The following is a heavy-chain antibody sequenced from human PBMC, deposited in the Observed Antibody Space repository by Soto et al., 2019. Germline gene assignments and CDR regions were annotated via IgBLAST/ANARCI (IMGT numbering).Heavy chain of an antibody. CDR3: ASGHYESPPGYFDY. CDR2: IHSGDST. D-gene: IGHD3-22*01. Sequence: EVQMVESGGGLVQPGGSLRLSCAASGVTVSGNYMSWVRQSPGRGLEWVSVIHSGDSTHYADSVKGRFTISRDNSKNTLYLQMNSLRAEDTAVYYCASGHYESPPGYFDYWGQGTLVTVSS. J-gene: IGHJ4*02. CDR1: GVTVSGNY. V-gene: IGHV3-66*01.